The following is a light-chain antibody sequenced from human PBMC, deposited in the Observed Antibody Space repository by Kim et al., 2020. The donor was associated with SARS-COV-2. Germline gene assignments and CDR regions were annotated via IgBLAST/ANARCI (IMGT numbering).Light chain of an antibody. V-gene: IGKV3-15*01. CDR1: QSVSSN. CDR3: QQYSNWYT. Sequence: EIVMTQSPATLSVSPGERATLSCRASQSVSSNLAWYQQKLGQAPRLLIYGASTRATGIPARFSGSGSGTEFTLTISSLQSEDFAVYYCQQYSNWYTFGQGTKLEIK. CDR2: GAS. J-gene: IGKJ2*01.